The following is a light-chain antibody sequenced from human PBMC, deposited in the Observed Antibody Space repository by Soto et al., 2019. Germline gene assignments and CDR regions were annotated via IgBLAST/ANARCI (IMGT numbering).Light chain of an antibody. CDR2: KDS. J-gene: IGLJ3*02. Sequence: SYELTQPSSVSVSPGQTARITCSGDVLAKKYARWFQQKPGQAPVPVIYKDSERPSGIPERFSGSSSGTTVTLTISGVQVEDEADYYCFSAADSNGVFGGGTKLTVL. CDR1: VLAKKY. CDR3: FSAADSNGV. V-gene: IGLV3-27*01.